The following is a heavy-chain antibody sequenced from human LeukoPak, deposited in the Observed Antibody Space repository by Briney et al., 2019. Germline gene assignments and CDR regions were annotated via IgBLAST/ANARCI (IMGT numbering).Heavy chain of an antibody. CDR1: GFTFSSAA. V-gene: IGHV3-23*01. CDR2: IASSGGST. J-gene: IGHJ4*02. CDR3: AKVPYSNYVSSEYYFDY. Sequence: GGSLRLSCAASGFTFSSAAMTWVRQAPGKGLEWVSLIASSGGSTYYADSVKGRFTISRDNSKNTLSLQMNSLRVEDTAIYYCAKVPYSNYVSSEYYFDYWGQGTLVTVSS. D-gene: IGHD4-11*01.